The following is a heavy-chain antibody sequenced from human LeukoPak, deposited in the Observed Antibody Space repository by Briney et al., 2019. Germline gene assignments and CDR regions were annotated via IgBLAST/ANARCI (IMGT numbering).Heavy chain of an antibody. V-gene: IGHV4-34*01. J-gene: IGHJ4*02. CDR2: INHSGST. CDR3: ASFTHIVVVTAIHGGGYFDY. CDR1: GGSFSGYY. D-gene: IGHD2-21*02. Sequence: SETLSLTCADYGGSFSGYYWSWIRQPPGKGLEWIGEINHSGSTNYNPSLKSRVTISVDTSKNQFSLKLSSVTAADTAVYYCASFTHIVVVTAIHGGGYFDYWGQGTLVTVSS.